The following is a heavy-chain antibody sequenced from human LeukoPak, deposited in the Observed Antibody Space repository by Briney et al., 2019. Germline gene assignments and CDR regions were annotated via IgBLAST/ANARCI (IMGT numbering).Heavy chain of an antibody. Sequence: PGGSLRLSCAASGFTFTNYWMHWVRQAPGMGLVWVSRLPPDELDIIYADSVKGRFTVSRDNAKNTVYLQMNNLRAEDTAVYYCARLVGANFDYWGQGTLVTVSS. D-gene: IGHD1-26*01. V-gene: IGHV3-74*01. CDR3: ARLVGANFDY. J-gene: IGHJ4*02. CDR1: GFTFTNYW. CDR2: LPPDELDI.